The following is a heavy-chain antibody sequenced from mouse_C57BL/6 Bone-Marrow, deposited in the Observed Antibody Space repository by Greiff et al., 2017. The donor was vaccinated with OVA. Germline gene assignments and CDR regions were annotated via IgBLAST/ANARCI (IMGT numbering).Heavy chain of an antibody. CDR3: ARHGGDAFAY. D-gene: IGHD2-13*01. CDR1: GFTFSSYG. Sequence: EVQVVESGGDLVKPGGSLKLSCAASGFTFSSYGMSWVSQTPDKRLEWVGTISSGGSYTYYPDSVKGRFTISRDNAKNTLDLQMSSLKSEDTAMYYCARHGGDAFAYWGQGTLVTVSA. V-gene: IGHV5-6*01. J-gene: IGHJ3*01. CDR2: ISSGGSYT.